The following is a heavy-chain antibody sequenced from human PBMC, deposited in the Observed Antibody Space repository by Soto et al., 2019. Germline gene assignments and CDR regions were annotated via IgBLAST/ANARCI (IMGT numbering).Heavy chain of an antibody. V-gene: IGHV4-4*02. Sequence: QVQLQESGPGLVKPSGTLSLTCAVSAGSISSTNWWTWVRQSPGKGLEWIGEIYHSGTTNYNPSLTSRVTLSVDKSNHQFSLKLTSVPAADTAVYYCARTSYSDSSGYYGMDVWGQGTTVTVSS. CDR3: ARTSYSDSSGYYGMDV. J-gene: IGHJ6*02. D-gene: IGHD3-22*01. CDR2: IYHSGTT. CDR1: AGSISSTNW.